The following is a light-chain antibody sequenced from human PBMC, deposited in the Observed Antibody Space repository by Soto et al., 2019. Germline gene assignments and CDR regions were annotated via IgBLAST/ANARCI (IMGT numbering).Light chain of an antibody. CDR3: SSYTSSNTYV. Sequence: QSELTQPASVSGSPGQSITITCNGTSRDIGSYNYVSWYQHHPGKVPQLMIYDVSNRPSGVSNRFSGSKSGNTASLTISVFQAEDEADYYCSSYTSSNTYVFGTGTKVTVL. V-gene: IGLV2-14*03. J-gene: IGLJ1*01. CDR2: DVS. CDR1: SRDIGSYNY.